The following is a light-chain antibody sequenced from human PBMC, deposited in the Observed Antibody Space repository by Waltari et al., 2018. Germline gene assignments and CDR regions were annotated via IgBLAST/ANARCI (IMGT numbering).Light chain of an antibody. CDR3: CSYTTSTTYV. CDR1: SSDVGAYHY. V-gene: IGLV2-14*03. J-gene: IGLJ1*01. CDR2: DVS. Sequence: QSALTQPASVSGSPGQSITISCTGSSSDVGAYHYVSWYQHHPGKAPKLILYDVSRRPSGVSNRFSSSKSGNTASLTISGLQAEDEADYYCCSYTTSTTYVFGTGTKVTVL.